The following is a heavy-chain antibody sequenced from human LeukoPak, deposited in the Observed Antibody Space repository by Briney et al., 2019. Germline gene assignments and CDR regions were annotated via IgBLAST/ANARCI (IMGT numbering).Heavy chain of an antibody. CDR3: AKFRDGYNPHLDY. CDR1: GYTFTGYY. D-gene: IGHD5-24*01. J-gene: IGHJ4*02. V-gene: IGHV1-2*02. CDR2: INPNSGGT. Sequence: ASVKVSCKASGYTFTGYYMHWVRQAPGQGLEWMGWINPNSGGTNYAQKFQGRVTMTRDTSISTAYMELSRLRSDDTAVYYCAKFRDGYNPHLDYWGQGTLVTVSS.